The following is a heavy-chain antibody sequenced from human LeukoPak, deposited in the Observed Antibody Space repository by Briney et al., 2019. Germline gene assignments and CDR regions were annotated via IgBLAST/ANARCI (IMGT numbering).Heavy chain of an antibody. Sequence: PSETLSLTCAVYGGSFSGYYWSWIRQPPGKGLEWIGEINHSGSTNYNPSLKSRVTISVDTSKNQFSLKLSSVTAADTAVYYCARDRYSSSWGYSSGWAMFDYWGQGTLVTVSS. CDR2: INHSGST. CDR3: ARDRYSSSWGYSSGWAMFDY. D-gene: IGHD6-13*01. CDR1: GGSFSGYY. V-gene: IGHV4-34*01. J-gene: IGHJ4*02.